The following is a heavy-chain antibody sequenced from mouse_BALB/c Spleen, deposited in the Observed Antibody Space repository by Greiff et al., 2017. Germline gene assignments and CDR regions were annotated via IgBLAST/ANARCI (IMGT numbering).Heavy chain of an antibody. CDR3: ARSLTGLFDY. CDR2: IDPETGGT. D-gene: IGHD4-1*01. Sequence: VQLQQSGAELVRPGASVTLSCKASGYTFTDYEMHWVKQTPVHGLEWIGAIDPETGGTAYNQKFKGKATLTADKSSSTAYMQLSSLTSDDSAVYFCARSLTGLFDYWGQGTTLTVSS. CDR1: GYTFTDYE. J-gene: IGHJ2*01. V-gene: IGHV1-15*01.